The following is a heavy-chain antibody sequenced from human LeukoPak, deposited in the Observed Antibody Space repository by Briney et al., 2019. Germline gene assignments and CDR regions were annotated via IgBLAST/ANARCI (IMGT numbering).Heavy chain of an antibody. J-gene: IGHJ5*02. CDR1: GFTFSNYP. V-gene: IGHV4-34*01. Sequence: GSLRLFCAASGFTFSNYPMSWVRQPPGKGLEWIGEINHSGSTNYNPSLKSRVTISVDMSKNQFSLELTSVTAADTAVYYCARGPASGSNFAWFDPWGQGTLVTVSS. CDR2: INHSGST. CDR3: ARGPASGSNFAWFDP. D-gene: IGHD3-10*01.